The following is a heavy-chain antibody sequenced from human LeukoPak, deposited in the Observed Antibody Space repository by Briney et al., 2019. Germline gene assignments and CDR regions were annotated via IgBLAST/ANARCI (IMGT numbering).Heavy chain of an antibody. V-gene: IGHV1-2*02. CDR3: ARRRVPASYYYMDV. CDR2: INPNSGGT. Sequence: ASVKVSCKASGYTFTGYYMHWVRQAPGQGLEWMGWINPNSGGTNYAQKFQGRVTMTRDTSISTAYMELSRLRSDDTAVYYCARRRVPASYYYMDVWGKGTTVTVSS. CDR1: GYTFTGYY. D-gene: IGHD2-2*01. J-gene: IGHJ6*03.